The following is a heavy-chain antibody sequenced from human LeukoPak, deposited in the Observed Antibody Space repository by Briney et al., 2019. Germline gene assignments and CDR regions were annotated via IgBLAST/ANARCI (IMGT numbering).Heavy chain of an antibody. CDR2: INWNGGRT. V-gene: IGHV3-20*04. D-gene: IGHD1-26*01. Sequence: PGGSLRLSCAASGFTFHDFGMSWVRQAPGKGLEWVSGINWNGGRTDYADSVKGRFTISRDDAKNSLYLQMNSLRAEDTALYYCVRDGAGGGSYYGDCWGQGTLVTVSS. CDR3: VRDGAGGGSYYGDC. CDR1: GFTFHDFG. J-gene: IGHJ4*02.